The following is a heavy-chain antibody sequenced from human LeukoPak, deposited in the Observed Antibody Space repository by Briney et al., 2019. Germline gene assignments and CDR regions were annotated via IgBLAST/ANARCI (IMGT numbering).Heavy chain of an antibody. CDR1: GGSISSYYW. V-gene: IGHV2-5*01. D-gene: IGHD3-3*01. CDR2: IYWNDDK. CDR3: AHRNPYDFWSGYYEYYFDF. Sequence: TLSLTCTVSGGSISSYYWSWIRQPPGKALEWLALIYWNDDKRYSPSLKSRLTITKDTSKNQVVLTMTNMDPVDTATYYCAHRNPYDFWSGYYEYYFDFWGQGTLVTVSS. J-gene: IGHJ4*02.